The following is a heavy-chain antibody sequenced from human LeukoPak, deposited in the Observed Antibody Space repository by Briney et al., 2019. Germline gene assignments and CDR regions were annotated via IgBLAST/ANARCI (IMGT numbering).Heavy chain of an antibody. V-gene: IGHV3-23*01. Sequence: GGSLRLSCAASGFTFSSYAMSWVRQAPGKGLEWVSAISGSDGSTYYADSVKGRFTISRDNSKNTLYLQMNSLRAEDTAVYYCAKVDSSGWYLDYWGQGTLVTVSS. D-gene: IGHD6-19*01. J-gene: IGHJ4*02. CDR1: GFTFSSYA. CDR2: ISGSDGST. CDR3: AKVDSSGWYLDY.